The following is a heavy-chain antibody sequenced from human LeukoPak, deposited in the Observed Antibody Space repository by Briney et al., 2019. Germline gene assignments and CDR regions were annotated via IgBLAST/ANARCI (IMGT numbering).Heavy chain of an antibody. Sequence: GGSLRLSCAASGFTFNKNGMIWVRQAPGQGLEWVSAISGGVVTFYSDSVKGRFTISRDNSNNTLFLQMNSLRVEDTALYYCAKGDDYWSGYYGPWGQGTLVTVSS. CDR2: ISGGVVT. J-gene: IGHJ5*02. V-gene: IGHV3-23*01. D-gene: IGHD3-3*01. CDR1: GFTFNKNG. CDR3: AKGDDYWSGYYGP.